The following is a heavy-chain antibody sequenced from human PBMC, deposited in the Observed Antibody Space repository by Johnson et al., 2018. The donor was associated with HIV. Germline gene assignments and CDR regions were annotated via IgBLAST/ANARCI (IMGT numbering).Heavy chain of an antibody. Sequence: VQLVESGGGVVQPGGSLRLSCAASGFSFSSYGVHWVRQAPGKGLEYVSSISSNGGSTYYANSVKGRFTISRDNSKNTLYLQMGSLRAEDTAVYYCAKAVTGEGAVDIWGQGTMVTVSS. CDR1: GFSFSSYG. CDR2: ISSNGGST. V-gene: IGHV3-64*01. J-gene: IGHJ3*02. CDR3: AKAVTGEGAVDI. D-gene: IGHD7-27*01.